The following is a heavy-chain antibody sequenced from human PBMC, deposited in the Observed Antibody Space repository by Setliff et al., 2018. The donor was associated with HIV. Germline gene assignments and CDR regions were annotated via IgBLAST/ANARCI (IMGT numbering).Heavy chain of an antibody. V-gene: IGHV3-21*06. Sequence: PGGSLRLSCAASGFTFSSYSMNWVRQAPGKGLEWVSSISSSSSYIYYADSVKGRFTISRDNAKYSLYLQMNTLRVEDTAVYYCMYGGRTATTHWGRGRLVTVSS. D-gene: IGHD4-17*01. J-gene: IGHJ4*02. CDR1: GFTFSSYS. CDR2: ISSSSSYI. CDR3: MYGGRTATTH.